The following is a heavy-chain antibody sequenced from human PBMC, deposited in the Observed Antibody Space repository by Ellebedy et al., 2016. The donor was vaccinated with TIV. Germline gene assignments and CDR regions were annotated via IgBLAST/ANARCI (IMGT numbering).Heavy chain of an antibody. CDR1: GFTFSNYA. J-gene: IGHJ4*02. V-gene: IGHV3-23*01. Sequence: GESLKISCAASGFTFSNYAMNWVRQAPGKGPEWVSVTSGSSDSRDYADSVKGRFTIARDNSKNTLYLQMNSLRAEDTAVYYCPYSSGWYKFDDWGQGTLVTVSS. D-gene: IGHD6-19*01. CDR2: TSGSSDSR. CDR3: PYSSGWYKFDD.